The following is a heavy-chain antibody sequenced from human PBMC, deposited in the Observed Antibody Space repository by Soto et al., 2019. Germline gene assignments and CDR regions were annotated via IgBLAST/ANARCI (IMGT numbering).Heavy chain of an antibody. J-gene: IGHJ1*01. CDR3: VSGYYRADYFQH. CDR1: GGTFSSYT. CDR2: IIPILGIA. D-gene: IGHD3-22*01. V-gene: IGHV1-69*02. Sequence: QVQLVQSGAEVKKPGSSVKVSCKASGGTFSSYTISWVRQAPGQGLEWMGRIIPILGIANYAQKFQGRVTITADKSTSTAYMELSSLRSEDTAVYYCVSGYYRADYFQHGGQGTLVTVSS.